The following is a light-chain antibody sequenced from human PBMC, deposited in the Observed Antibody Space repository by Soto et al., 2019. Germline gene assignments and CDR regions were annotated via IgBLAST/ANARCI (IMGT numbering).Light chain of an antibody. Sequence: QSALTQPPSASGSPGQSVAISCTGTSSDVGGYNYVSWYQQHPGKAPKLMIYEVNKRPSGVPDRFSGSKSGNTASLTVSGLQAEDEADYYCSSYTSNRTLVFGGGTKVTVL. J-gene: IGLJ3*02. CDR2: EVN. CDR3: SSYTSNRTLV. CDR1: SSDVGGYNY. V-gene: IGLV2-8*01.